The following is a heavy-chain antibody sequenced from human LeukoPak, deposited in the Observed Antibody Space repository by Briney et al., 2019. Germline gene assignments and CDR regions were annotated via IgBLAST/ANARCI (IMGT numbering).Heavy chain of an antibody. CDR2: IYYSGST. V-gene: IGHV4-59*01. CDR3: ARDRGGAYDSSGYLDD. J-gene: IGHJ4*02. Sequence: SETLSLTCTVSGGSISSYYWGWIRQPPGKGLQWIGYIYYSGSTNYNPSLKSRVTISVDTSKNQFSLKLSSVTAADTAVYYCARDRGGAYDSSGYLDDWGQGTLVTVSS. CDR1: GGSISSYY. D-gene: IGHD3-22*01.